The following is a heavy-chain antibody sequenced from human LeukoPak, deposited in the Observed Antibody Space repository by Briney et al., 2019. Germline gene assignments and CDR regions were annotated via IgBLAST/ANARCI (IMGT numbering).Heavy chain of an antibody. CDR1: GFTFSQRT. CDR3: AADRCSSTTCFGGY. V-gene: IGHV3-21*01. J-gene: IGHJ4*02. D-gene: IGHD2-2*01. Sequence: GGSLRLSCAASGFTFSQRTMNWVRQAPGKGLEWVSSITSSSTYIYSADSVKGRFTISRDNAKSSLYLQMNSLRAEDTAVYYCAADRCSSTTCFGGYWGQGTLVTVSS. CDR2: ITSSSTYI.